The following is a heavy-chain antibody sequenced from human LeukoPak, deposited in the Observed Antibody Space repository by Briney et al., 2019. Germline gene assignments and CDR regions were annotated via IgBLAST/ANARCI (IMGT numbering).Heavy chain of an antibody. Sequence: ASVKVSCKASGYTFTSYGISWVRQAPGQGLEWMGWISAYNGNTNYAQKLQGRVTMTTDTSTSAAYMELRSLRSDDTAVYYCARDGVEEQWPINYDYWGQGTLVTVSS. D-gene: IGHD6-19*01. CDR1: GYTFTSYG. J-gene: IGHJ4*02. CDR2: ISAYNGNT. V-gene: IGHV1-18*01. CDR3: ARDGVEEQWPINYDY.